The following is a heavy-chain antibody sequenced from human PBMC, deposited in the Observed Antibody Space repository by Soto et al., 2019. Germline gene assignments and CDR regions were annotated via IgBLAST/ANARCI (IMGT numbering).Heavy chain of an antibody. D-gene: IGHD6-19*01. Sequence: GASVKVSCKASGGTFSSYAISWVRQAPGQGLEWMGGIIPIFGTANYAQKFQGRVTITADESTSTAYMELSSLRSEDTAVYYCARDRDSSGWYRGGYYYYGMDGWAQGNTVTVSS. V-gene: IGHV1-69*13. CDR3: ARDRDSSGWYRGGYYYYGMDG. J-gene: IGHJ6*02. CDR2: IIPIFGTA. CDR1: GGTFSSYA.